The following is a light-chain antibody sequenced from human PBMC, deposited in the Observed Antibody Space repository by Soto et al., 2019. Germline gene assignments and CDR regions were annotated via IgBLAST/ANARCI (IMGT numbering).Light chain of an antibody. CDR1: QGISSA. CDR3: QQFTNDPLVT. CDR2: DAS. V-gene: IGKV1D-13*01. J-gene: IGKJ4*01. Sequence: AIQLTQSPSSLSASVGDRVTITCRASQGISSALAWYQQKPGKAPKLLIYDASILESGVPSRFSGSGSGTDFTLTISSLQPEDFATYYCQQFTNDPLVTFGGGTKVDIK.